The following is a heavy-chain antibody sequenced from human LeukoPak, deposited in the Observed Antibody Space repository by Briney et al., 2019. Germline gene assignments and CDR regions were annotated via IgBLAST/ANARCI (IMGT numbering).Heavy chain of an antibody. J-gene: IGHJ5*02. Sequence: GGSLRLSCAASGFTFSSYAMSWVRQAPGKGLEWDSAISGSGGSTYYADSVKGRFTISRDNSKNTLYLQMNSLRAEDTAVYYCAKRDYGYCSSTSCPREEWFDPWGQGTLVTVSS. CDR2: ISGSGGST. CDR1: GFTFSSYA. CDR3: AKRDYGYCSSTSCPREEWFDP. D-gene: IGHD2-2*03. V-gene: IGHV3-23*01.